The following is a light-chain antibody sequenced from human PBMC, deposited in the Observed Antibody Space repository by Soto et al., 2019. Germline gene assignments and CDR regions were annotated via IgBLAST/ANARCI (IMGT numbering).Light chain of an antibody. CDR2: SDN. CDR1: SSNIGTNT. V-gene: IGLV1-44*01. Sequence: QSALTQPPSASGTPGQRVTISCSGSSSNIGTNTVNWYQQLPGTAPKLLIYSDNQRPSGVPDRFSGSKSGTSASLAISGLQSEDEADYFCAAWNDNLNGPGYVFGTGTKLTVL. CDR3: AAWNDNLNGPGYV. J-gene: IGLJ1*01.